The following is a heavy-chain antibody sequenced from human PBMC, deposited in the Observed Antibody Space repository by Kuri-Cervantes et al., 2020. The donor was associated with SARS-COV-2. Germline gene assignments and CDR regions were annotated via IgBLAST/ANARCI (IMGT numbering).Heavy chain of an antibody. V-gene: IGHV1-8*02. CDR3: ARTVSQLVYYYYYMDV. CDR2: IKPNSDNT. Sequence: ASVKVFCKASGYTFTGYYMHWVRQAPGQGLEGMGWIKPNSDNTGYAQKFQSRVTMTRNTSIRTAYMELRSLRSEYTAVYYCARTVSQLVYYYYYMDVWGKGTTVTVSS. J-gene: IGHJ6*03. CDR1: GYTFTGYY. D-gene: IGHD6-6*01.